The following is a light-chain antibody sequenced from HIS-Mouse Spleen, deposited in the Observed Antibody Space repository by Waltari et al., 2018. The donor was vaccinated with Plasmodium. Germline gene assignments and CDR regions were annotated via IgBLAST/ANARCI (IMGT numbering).Light chain of an antibody. CDR3: QQYYSYPYT. Sequence: AIRMTQSPSSFSASTGDRVTITCRASQGISSYLAWYQQKPGKAPNLLIYAASALQSGVPSGFSGSGSGTDFTLTISCLQSEDFATDYCQQYYSYPYTFGQGTKLEIK. J-gene: IGKJ2*01. CDR2: AAS. CDR1: QGISSY. V-gene: IGKV1-8*01.